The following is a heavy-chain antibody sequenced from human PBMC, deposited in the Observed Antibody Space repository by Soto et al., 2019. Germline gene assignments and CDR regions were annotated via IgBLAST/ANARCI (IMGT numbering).Heavy chain of an antibody. CDR1: GYIFSTYW. D-gene: IGHD3-9*01. CDR2: IYPDDSNT. J-gene: IGHJ5*02. Sequence: GESLKISCTGSGYIFSTYWIAWVRQMLGKGLEWMGIIYPDDSNTRYSPSFQGRVTISADKSTSTAYLEWSSLKPSDTAMYYCTTGYYTWFDPWGHGTLVTVSS. V-gene: IGHV5-51*01. CDR3: TTGYYTWFDP.